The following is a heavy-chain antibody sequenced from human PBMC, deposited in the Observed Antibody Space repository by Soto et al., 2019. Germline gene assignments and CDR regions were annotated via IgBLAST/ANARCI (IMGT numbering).Heavy chain of an antibody. D-gene: IGHD1-1*01. CDR1: GFTFSSYG. J-gene: IGHJ4*02. V-gene: IGHV3-33*01. CDR2: IWYDGSNK. CDR3: ARANWNPHVVDY. Sequence: PGGSLRLSCAASGFTFSSYGMHWVRQAPGKGLEWVAVIWYDGSNKYYADSVKGRFTISRDNSKNTLYLQMNSLRAEDTAVYYCARANWNPHVVDYWGQGTLVTVSS.